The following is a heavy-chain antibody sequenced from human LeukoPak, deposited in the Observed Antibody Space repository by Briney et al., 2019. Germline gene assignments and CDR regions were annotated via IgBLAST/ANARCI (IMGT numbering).Heavy chain of an antibody. CDR2: IYTSGSTNYNT. CDR3: ARETRQGSDY. V-gene: IGHV4-4*07. J-gene: IGHJ4*02. CDR1: GDSISGYY. Sequence: SETLSLTCTVSGDSISGYYWSWIRQPAGKGLEWIGRIYTSGSTNYNTNYNPSLKSRVTMSVDTSKNQLSLKLSSVTAADTAVYYCARETRQGSDYWGQGTLVTVSS. D-gene: IGHD1-7*01.